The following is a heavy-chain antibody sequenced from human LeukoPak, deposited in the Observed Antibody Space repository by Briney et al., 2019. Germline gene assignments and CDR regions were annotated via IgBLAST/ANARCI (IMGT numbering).Heavy chain of an antibody. D-gene: IGHD2-15*01. CDR3: ARDGDITPTDV. V-gene: IGHV3-33*01. CDR2: IWYDGSNK. CDR1: GFTFSSFG. Sequence: PGGSLRLSCAASGFTFSSFGMHWVRQAPGKGLEWVAVIWYDGSNKYYADSVKGRFTISRDNSKNTLYLQMNSLRAEDTAVYYCARDGDITPTDVWGQGTTVTVSS. J-gene: IGHJ6*02.